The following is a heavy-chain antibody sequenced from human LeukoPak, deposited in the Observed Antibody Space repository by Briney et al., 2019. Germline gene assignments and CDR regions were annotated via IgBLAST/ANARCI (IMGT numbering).Heavy chain of an antibody. Sequence: GGSLRLSCAASGFTFSGSAMHWVRQASGKGLEWVGRIRSKANSYATAYAASVKGRFTISRDDSKNTAYLQMNSLKTEDTAVYYCTRGYCSGGSCYRGFDPWGQGTLVAVSS. J-gene: IGHJ5*02. CDR3: TRGYCSGGSCYRGFDP. CDR2: IRSKANSYAT. D-gene: IGHD2-15*01. V-gene: IGHV3-73*01. CDR1: GFTFSGSA.